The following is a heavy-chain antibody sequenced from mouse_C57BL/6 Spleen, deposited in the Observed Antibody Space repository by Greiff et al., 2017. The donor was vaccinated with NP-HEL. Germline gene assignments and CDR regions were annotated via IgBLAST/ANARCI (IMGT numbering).Heavy chain of an antibody. CDR2: IWRGGST. J-gene: IGHJ3*01. V-gene: IGHV2-5*01. CDR3: AKNSDGYRAWFAY. Sequence: VKVVESGPGLVQPSQSLSITCTVSGFSLTSYGVHWVRQSPGKGLEWLGVIWRGGSTDYNAAFMSRLSITKDNSKSQVFFKMNSLQADDTAIYYCAKNSDGYRAWFAYWGQGTLVTVSA. CDR1: GFSLTSYG. D-gene: IGHD2-3*01.